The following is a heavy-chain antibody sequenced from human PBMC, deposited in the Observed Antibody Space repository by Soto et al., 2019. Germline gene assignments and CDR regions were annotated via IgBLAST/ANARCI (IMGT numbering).Heavy chain of an antibody. CDR2: IKDKGNNYAI. CDR1: GFAFSDSA. D-gene: IGHD2-21*02. Sequence: EVQLVESGGGLVQPGGSLKLSCVASGFAFSDSAIHWVRQSSGKGLEWVGRIKDKGNNYAIAYAASVTGRFTVSRDDSKTTAYLQRTSLKIEDTAIYFCTRHRIIWANHMTAAVSNDGFDIWGQGTMVTVSS. CDR3: TRHRIIWANHMTAAVSNDGFDI. J-gene: IGHJ3*02. V-gene: IGHV3-73*01.